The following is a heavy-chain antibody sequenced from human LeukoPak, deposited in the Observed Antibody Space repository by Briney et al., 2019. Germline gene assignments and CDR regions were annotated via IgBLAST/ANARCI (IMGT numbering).Heavy chain of an antibody. V-gene: IGHV4-38-2*02. J-gene: IGHJ4*02. D-gene: IGHD3-10*01. CDR3: ARAPSRITMVRGVIAYFDY. CDR2: SYHSGRT. CDR1: GYSISSGYY. Sequence: PSETLSLTCTVSGYSISSGYYWGWIRQPPGKGLEGVGSSYHSGRTYYNPSLKSRVTISVDTSKNQFSLKLSSVTAADTAVYYCARAPSRITMVRGVIAYFDYWGQGTLVTVSS.